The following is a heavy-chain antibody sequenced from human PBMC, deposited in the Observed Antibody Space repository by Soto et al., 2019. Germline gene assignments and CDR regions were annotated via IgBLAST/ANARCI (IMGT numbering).Heavy chain of an antibody. V-gene: IGHV3-23*01. CDR3: AGQRSPEGWFDP. CDR1: AISFNTYG. J-gene: IGHJ5*02. D-gene: IGHD3-10*01. Sequence: EVEMLESGGGLVQPGGSLRLSCAASAISFNTYGVTWVRQAPGKGLEWVSTVTVTGGSTYYADSVKGRFTISRDRSNYTVSLLLNSLRVDDTAIYYCAGQRSPEGWFDPWGQGTLVTVSS. CDR2: VTVTGGST.